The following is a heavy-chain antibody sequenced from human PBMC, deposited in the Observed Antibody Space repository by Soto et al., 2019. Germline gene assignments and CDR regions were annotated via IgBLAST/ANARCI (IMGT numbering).Heavy chain of an antibody. J-gene: IGHJ4*02. D-gene: IGHD6-13*01. CDR1: GGSIGNSY. CDR2: IYYSGSS. CDR3: ARHSSSWPIFDY. Sequence: QVQLQESGPGLVKPSETLSLTCTVSGGSIGNSYWSWIRQSPGKGLEWIGYIYYSGSSNYNPSLKSRVSISVDTPKTQFSLKLSSVTAADTAVYYCARHSSSWPIFDYWGQGTLVIVSS. V-gene: IGHV4-59*08.